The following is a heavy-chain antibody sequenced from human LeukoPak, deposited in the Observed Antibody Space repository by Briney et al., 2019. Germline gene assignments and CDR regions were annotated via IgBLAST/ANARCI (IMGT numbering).Heavy chain of an antibody. J-gene: IGHJ4*02. CDR3: AKEMASGSYVDY. CDR1: GGTFSSYA. CDR2: IIPIFGTP. Sequence: SVRVSCKASGGTFSSYAISWVRQAPGQGLEWMGGIIPIFGTPIYAQKFQGRVTITTDESTSTAYMELSSLRSEDTAVYYRAKEMASGSYVDYWGQGTLVTVSS. D-gene: IGHD1-26*01. V-gene: IGHV1-69*05.